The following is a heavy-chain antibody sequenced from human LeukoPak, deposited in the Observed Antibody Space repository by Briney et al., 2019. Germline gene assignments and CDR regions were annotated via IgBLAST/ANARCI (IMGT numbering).Heavy chain of an antibody. D-gene: IGHD1-26*01. Sequence: PGGSLRLSCAASRFTFSNYAMAWVRQSPGKGLEWVSTITGGGSSTYYADSVKGRFTVSRDNSKNTLYVQMNSLTVEDTAIYFCAKDGGRYLDHDALDMWGQGTMVTVSS. CDR1: RFTFSNYA. V-gene: IGHV3-23*01. CDR3: AKDGGRYLDHDALDM. CDR2: ITGGGSST. J-gene: IGHJ3*02.